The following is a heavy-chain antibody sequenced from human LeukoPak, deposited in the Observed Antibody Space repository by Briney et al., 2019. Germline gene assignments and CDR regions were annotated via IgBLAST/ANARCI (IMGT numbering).Heavy chain of an antibody. D-gene: IGHD1-26*01. CDR3: ARGGTSGSLIY. Sequence: PGGSLRLSCAASGFTFRTYWMHWVPQAPGKGLLWVSRLNRDGSSTSYADSVKGRFTLSRDKAKNTLYLQMNSLRAEDTALYYCARGGTSGSLIYWGQGTLVTVSS. J-gene: IGHJ4*02. CDR1: GFTFRTYW. CDR2: LNRDGSST. V-gene: IGHV3-74*01.